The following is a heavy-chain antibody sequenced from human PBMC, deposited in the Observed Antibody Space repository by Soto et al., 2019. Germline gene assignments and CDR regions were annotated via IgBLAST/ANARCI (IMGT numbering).Heavy chain of an antibody. V-gene: IGHV1-8*01. CDR1: VYTFTSYD. CDR3: ARVGRYDILTGFDYYYYYGMDV. D-gene: IGHD3-9*01. CDR2: MNPNSGNT. J-gene: IGHJ6*02. Sequence: ASVKVSCKASVYTFTSYDINCVRQATGQGLEWMGWMNPNSGNTGYAQKFQGRVTMTRNTSISTAYMELSSLRSEDTAVYYCARVGRYDILTGFDYYYYYGMDVWGQGTTVTVSS.